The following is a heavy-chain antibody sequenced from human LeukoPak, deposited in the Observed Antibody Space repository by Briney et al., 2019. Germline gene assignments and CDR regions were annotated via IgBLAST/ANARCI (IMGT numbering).Heavy chain of an antibody. D-gene: IGHD5-24*01. V-gene: IGHV3-30*02. Sequence: QSGGSLRLSCTASGFPFIIYGMQWVRQAPGKGLEWVACIRYDENTKYYADSVKGRFTVSIDNSENTLFLQMNSLRAEDTAVYYCAKDNTRDGYRHFHYWGQGTLVTVSS. J-gene: IGHJ4*02. CDR3: AKDNTRDGYRHFHY. CDR1: GFPFIIYG. CDR2: IRYDENTK.